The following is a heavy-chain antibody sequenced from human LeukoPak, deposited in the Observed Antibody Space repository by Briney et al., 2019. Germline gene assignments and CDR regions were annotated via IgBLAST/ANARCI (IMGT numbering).Heavy chain of an antibody. Sequence: GSLRLSCAGSGFAFESFTMTWVRQAPGKGLEWVSLISDTGRDINYADSVRGRFTISRDYTKNPLFLQMDSLRVEDTAIYYCAKGLFSAYDKYLDSWGQGTLVTVSS. CDR1: GFAFESFT. CDR2: ISDTGRDI. V-gene: IGHV3-21*04. D-gene: IGHD5-12*01. J-gene: IGHJ4*02. CDR3: AKGLFSAYDKYLDS.